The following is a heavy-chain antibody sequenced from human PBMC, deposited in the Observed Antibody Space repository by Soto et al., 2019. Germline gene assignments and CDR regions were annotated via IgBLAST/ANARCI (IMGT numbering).Heavy chain of an antibody. CDR1: GGSISSGDYY. J-gene: IGHJ6*02. D-gene: IGHD2-15*01. CDR2: IYYSGST. Sequence: PSETLSVTCTVSGGSISSGDYYWSWIRQPPGKGLEWIGYIYYSGSTYYNPSLKSRVTISVDTSKSQFSLKLSSVTAADTAVYYCARDQGYSYGIDVCGQGTTVTVSS. V-gene: IGHV4-30-4*01. CDR3: ARDQGYSYGIDV.